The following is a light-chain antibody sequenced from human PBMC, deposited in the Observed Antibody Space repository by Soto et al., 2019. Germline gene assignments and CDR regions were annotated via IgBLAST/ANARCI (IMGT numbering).Light chain of an antibody. V-gene: IGKV2-28*01. Sequence: DIVMTQSPDSLAVSLGERATINCTSSQSVLYSSNNKNYLAWYLQKPGQSPQLLIYLGSNRSSGVPDRFSGSGSGTDFTLKISRVEAEDVGVYYCMQALQTPTFGQGTRLEI. CDR1: QSVLYSSNNKNY. CDR2: LGS. J-gene: IGKJ5*01. CDR3: MQALQTPT.